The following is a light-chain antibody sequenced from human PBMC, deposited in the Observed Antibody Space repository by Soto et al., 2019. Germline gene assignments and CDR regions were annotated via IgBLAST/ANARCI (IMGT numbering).Light chain of an antibody. CDR1: QSISTN. V-gene: IGKV1-39*01. J-gene: IGKJ4*01. CDR2: AAS. Sequence: DIQMTQSPCSLSASVGDRVTITCRASQSISTNLNWYQQKPGKAPKLLIYAASTLQSGVPSTFSGSGSGTDFTLTISSLQPEDFATYFCQQCYGTPLTFGGGTKVEIK. CDR3: QQCYGTPLT.